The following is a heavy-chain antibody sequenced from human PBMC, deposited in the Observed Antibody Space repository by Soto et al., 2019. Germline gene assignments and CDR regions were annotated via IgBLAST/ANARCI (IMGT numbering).Heavy chain of an antibody. V-gene: IGHV4-39*01. J-gene: IGHJ4*02. D-gene: IGHD2-15*01. CDR2: IYYAGNT. Sequence: PSETLSLTCTVSGDSITKSTYYWAWVRQTPGKGPEWIGSIYYAGNTYYNPSLQSRVTISVDASKNQFSLELQSVTAADSAVYYCASAPYYGSGGDGPYFFDYWGQGILVTVSS. CDR1: GDSITKSTYY. CDR3: ASAPYYGSGGDGPYFFDY.